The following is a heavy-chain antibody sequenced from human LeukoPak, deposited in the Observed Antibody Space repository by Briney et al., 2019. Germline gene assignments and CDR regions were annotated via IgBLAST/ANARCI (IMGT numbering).Heavy chain of an antibody. CDR2: ISYDGSKM. CDR1: GFTFSSYG. Sequence: GGSLRLSCAASGFTFSSYGMHWVRQAPGKGLEWVAIISYDGSKMYYADSVKGRFTITRDKSKNMLYLQMNSLRTEDTAVYYCVRSSRYDWNGPADYWGQGTLVTVSS. D-gene: IGHD1-20*01. CDR3: VRSSRYDWNGPADY. V-gene: IGHV3-30*19. J-gene: IGHJ4*02.